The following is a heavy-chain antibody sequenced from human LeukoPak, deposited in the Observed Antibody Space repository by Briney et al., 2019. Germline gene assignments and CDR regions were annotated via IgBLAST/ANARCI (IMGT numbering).Heavy chain of an antibody. Sequence: SETLSLTCAVYGGSFSGYYWSWIRQPPWKGLEWIGEINHSGSTNYNPSLKSRVTISVDTSKNQFSLKLSSVTAADTAVYYCARGLGIRFDPWGQGTLVTVSS. CDR3: ARGLGIRFDP. CDR1: GGSFSGYY. D-gene: IGHD2-21*01. CDR2: INHSGST. J-gene: IGHJ5*02. V-gene: IGHV4-34*01.